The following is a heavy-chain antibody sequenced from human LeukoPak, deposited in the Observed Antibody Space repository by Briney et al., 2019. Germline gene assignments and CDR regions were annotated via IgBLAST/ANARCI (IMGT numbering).Heavy chain of an antibody. J-gene: IGHJ4*02. CDR2: INPNSGGT. D-gene: IGHD6-19*01. Sequence: ASVKVSCKASGYTFTDYYIYWVRQAPGQGLEWMGRINPNSGGTNYAQKSQGRVTMTRDTSISTVYMDLSRLTSDDTAVYYCARSSVGVAFDYWGQGTLVTVSS. V-gene: IGHV1-2*06. CDR3: ARSSVGVAFDY. CDR1: GYTFTDYY.